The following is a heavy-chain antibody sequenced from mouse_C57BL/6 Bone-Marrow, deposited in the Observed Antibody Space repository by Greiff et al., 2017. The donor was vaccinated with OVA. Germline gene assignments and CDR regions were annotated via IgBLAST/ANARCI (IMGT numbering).Heavy chain of an antibody. CDR3: AHNGRRLYLRF. J-gene: IGHJ2*02. D-gene: IGHD1-1*01. Sequence: VQLQQPGAELVRPGTSVTLSCKASGYTFTNYWLHWVKQRPGQGLVWIGVIAHSGSYINYNQNVKGRATLTVDTSSSTAYMHLSRLTSEDAAVFYCAHNGRRLYLRFGGQGTSLTVSS. CDR2: IAHSGSYI. V-gene: IGHV1-59*01. CDR1: GYTFTNYW.